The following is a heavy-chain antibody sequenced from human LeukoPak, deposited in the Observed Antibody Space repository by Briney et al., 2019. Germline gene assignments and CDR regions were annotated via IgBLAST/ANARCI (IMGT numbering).Heavy chain of an antibody. CDR1: GFTFSRYW. Sequence: GGSLRLSCAASGFTFSRYWMTWVRQAPGKGPQWVANINEDGREKHFLDSLKGRFTISRDNAKNSLYLEMNSLRTEDTAVCFCAKDESSSCYENWGQGTLVTVSS. CDR2: INEDGREK. D-gene: IGHD3-22*01. J-gene: IGHJ4*02. CDR3: AKDESSSCYEN. V-gene: IGHV3-7*04.